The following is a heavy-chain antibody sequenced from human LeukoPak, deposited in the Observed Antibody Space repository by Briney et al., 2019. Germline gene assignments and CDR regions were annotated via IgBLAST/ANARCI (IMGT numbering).Heavy chain of an antibody. V-gene: IGHV3-23*01. Sequence: GGSLRLSCAASGFPFASYAMSWVRQAPGKGLEWVSTISGSGDSSYYADSVKGRFTISRDNSKNTLYLQMNSLRAEDTAVYYCASMTTVTLDDAFDIWGQGTMVTVSS. J-gene: IGHJ3*02. CDR1: GFPFASYA. CDR3: ASMTTVTLDDAFDI. D-gene: IGHD4-17*01. CDR2: ISGSGDSS.